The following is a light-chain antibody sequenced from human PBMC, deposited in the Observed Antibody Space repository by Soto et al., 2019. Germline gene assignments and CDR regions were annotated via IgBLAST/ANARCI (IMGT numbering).Light chain of an antibody. V-gene: IGKV3-11*01. CDR1: QSVSSY. J-gene: IGKJ4*01. Sequence: EIVLTQSPATLSLSPGERATLSCRASQSVSSYLAWYQQKPGQAPRLLIYDASNRATGIPARFSGSGSGTDFTPTITSLEPEDFAVYYCQHRSNWLAFGGGTKVEIK. CDR2: DAS. CDR3: QHRSNWLA.